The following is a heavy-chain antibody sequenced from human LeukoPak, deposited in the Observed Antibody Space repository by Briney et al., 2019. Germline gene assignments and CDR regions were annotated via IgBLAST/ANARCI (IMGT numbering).Heavy chain of an antibody. Sequence: SQTLSLTCAVSGVSISSGAYSWSWIRQPPGQGLESIVYIYHSGSTNYNPSLKSRVTISVNRSKNPFSLKLCSVTAADTAVYYCARGFGGVIVIPYYFDYWGQGTLVTVSS. CDR2: IYHSGST. D-gene: IGHD3-16*02. CDR3: ARGFGGVIVIPYYFDY. V-gene: IGHV4-30-2*01. CDR1: GVSISSGAYS. J-gene: IGHJ4*02.